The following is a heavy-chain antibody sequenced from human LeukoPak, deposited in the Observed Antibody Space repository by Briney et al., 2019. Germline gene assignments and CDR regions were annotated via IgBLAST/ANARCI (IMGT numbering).Heavy chain of an antibody. V-gene: IGHV3-48*03. CDR3: AREVVTATSDAFDI. CDR2: ISSSGSTI. D-gene: IGHD2-21*02. Sequence: PGGSLRLSCAASGFNFSSYEMNWVRQAPGKGLEWVSYISSSGSTIYYADSVKGRFAISRDNAKKLLYLQMNSLRAEDTAVYFCAREVVTATSDAFDIWGQGTMVTVSS. J-gene: IGHJ3*02. CDR1: GFNFSSYE.